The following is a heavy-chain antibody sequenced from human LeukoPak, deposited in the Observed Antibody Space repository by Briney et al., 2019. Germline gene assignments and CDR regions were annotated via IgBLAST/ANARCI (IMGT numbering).Heavy chain of an antibody. D-gene: IGHD3-10*01. CDR1: GFTFSSYG. Sequence: GGSLRLSCAASGFTFSSYGMSWVRQAPGKGLEWVSAISGSGGSTYYADSMKGRFTISRDNSKNTLFLHMNSLRAEDTAVYSCAKGYYGSGSYGWFDYWGQGTLVTVSS. CDR2: ISGSGGST. J-gene: IGHJ4*02. CDR3: AKGYYGSGSYGWFDY. V-gene: IGHV3-23*01.